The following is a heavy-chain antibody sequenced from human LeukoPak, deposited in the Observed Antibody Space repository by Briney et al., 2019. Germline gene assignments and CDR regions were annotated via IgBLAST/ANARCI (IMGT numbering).Heavy chain of an antibody. D-gene: IGHD2-15*01. CDR3: ASLGYCSGGSCYRFDY. CDR1: GGTFSSYA. CDR2: IIPIFGTA. J-gene: IGHJ4*02. V-gene: IGHV1-69*01. Sequence: GSSVKVSCKASGGTFSSYAISWVRQAPGQGLEWMGGIIPIFGTANYAQKFQGRVTITADESTSTAYMELSSLRSEDTAVYYCASLGYCSGGSCYRFDYWGQGTLVTVSS.